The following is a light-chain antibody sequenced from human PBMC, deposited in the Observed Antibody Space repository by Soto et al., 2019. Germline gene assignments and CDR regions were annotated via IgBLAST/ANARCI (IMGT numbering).Light chain of an antibody. CDR2: AAS. J-gene: IGKJ3*01. CDR3: LQHNTIPFA. Sequence: DIQITQSPSSLSASVGDRVTITCRASQGISVFLDWVQQKSGKAPKRLIYAASSLESGVPSRFSGSGSGTEFTLTISSMQPEDSATYYCLQHNTIPFALGHGTKVDIK. CDR1: QGISVF. V-gene: IGKV1-17*01.